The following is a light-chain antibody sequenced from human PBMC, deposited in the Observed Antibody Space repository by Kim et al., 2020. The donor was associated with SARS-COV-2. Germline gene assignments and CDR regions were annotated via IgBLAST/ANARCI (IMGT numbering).Light chain of an antibody. J-gene: IGKJ5*01. CDR3: QQRAHWPRT. V-gene: IGKV3-11*01. CDR2: DTS. Sequence: LSPGERATLSCRATQNVGNQLAWFKQKPGQPPSLLIYDTSNRAPGVPARVSGSGSGTDFTLTISSLEAEDFAVYYCQQRAHWPRTFGQGTRLEIK. CDR1: QNVGNQ.